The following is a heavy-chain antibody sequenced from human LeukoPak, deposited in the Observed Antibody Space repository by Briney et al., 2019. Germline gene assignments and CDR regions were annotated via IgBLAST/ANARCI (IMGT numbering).Heavy chain of an antibody. J-gene: IGHJ6*03. Sequence: ASVKVSCKASGYTFTGYYMHWVRQAPGQGLEWMGWINPNSGGTNYAQKFQGRVTMTTDTSTSTAYMELRSLRSDDTAVYYCARTSSGWLYYYYYYMDVWGKGTTVTVSS. CDR3: ARTSSGWLYYYYYYMDV. V-gene: IGHV1-2*02. CDR1: GYTFTGYY. D-gene: IGHD6-19*01. CDR2: INPNSGGT.